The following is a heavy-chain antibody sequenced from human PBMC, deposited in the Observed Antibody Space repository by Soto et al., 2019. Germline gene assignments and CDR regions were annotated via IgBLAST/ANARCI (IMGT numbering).Heavy chain of an antibody. CDR2: INAGNGNT. D-gene: IGHD3-22*01. V-gene: IGHV1-3*01. Sequence: ASVKVSCKASGYTFTSYAMHWVRQAPGQRLEWMGWINAGNGNTKYSQKFQGRVTITRDTSASTAYMELSSLRSEDTALYYCARDYYDSSGYLNYYGMDVWGQGTTVTVS. CDR1: GYTFTSYA. CDR3: ARDYYDSSGYLNYYGMDV. J-gene: IGHJ6*02.